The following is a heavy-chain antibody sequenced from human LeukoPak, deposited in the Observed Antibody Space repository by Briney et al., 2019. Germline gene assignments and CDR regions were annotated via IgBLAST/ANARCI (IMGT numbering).Heavy chain of an antibody. CDR3: ARGKSGYYDSSATDY. Sequence: ASVKVSCKASGYTFTSYGISWVRQAPGQGLEWMGWISAYNGNTNYAQKLQGRVTMTTDTSTSTAYMELRSLRSDDTAVYYCARGKSGYYDSSATDYWGQGTLVTVSS. J-gene: IGHJ4*02. CDR1: GYTFTSYG. CDR2: ISAYNGNT. D-gene: IGHD3-22*01. V-gene: IGHV1-18*01.